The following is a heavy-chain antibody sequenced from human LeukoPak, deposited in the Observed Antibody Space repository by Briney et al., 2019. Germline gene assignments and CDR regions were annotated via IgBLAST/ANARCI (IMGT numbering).Heavy chain of an antibody. CDR3: VKDVNWSTY. Sequence: GGSLRLSCAASGFTFSSYAMIWVRQAPGKGLEWVSVISGNGDTTYYADSVKGRFTISRDNSRNTVYLQMNSLGGDDTAVYYCVKDVNWSTYWGQGTLVTVSS. V-gene: IGHV3-23*01. CDR2: ISGNGDTT. J-gene: IGHJ4*02. CDR1: GFTFSSYA. D-gene: IGHD1-1*01.